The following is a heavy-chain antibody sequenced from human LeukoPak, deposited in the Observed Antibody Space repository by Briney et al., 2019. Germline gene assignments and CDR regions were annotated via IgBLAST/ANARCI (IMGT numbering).Heavy chain of an antibody. D-gene: IGHD5-12*01. CDR2: LSSSSTYI. J-gene: IGHJ4*02. CDR1: GFTFSGYS. Sequence: GSLRLSCAASGFTFSGYSMNWVRQAPGKGLEWVSALSSSSTYIYYVDSVKGRFTISRDNAKNSLYLQMNCLRAEDTAIYFCARVRRRSSAYDYSDYWGQGTLVTVSA. CDR3: ARVRRRSSAYDYSDY. V-gene: IGHV3-21*06.